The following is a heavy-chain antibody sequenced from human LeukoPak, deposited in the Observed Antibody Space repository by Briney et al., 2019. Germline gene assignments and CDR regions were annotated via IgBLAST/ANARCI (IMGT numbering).Heavy chain of an antibody. V-gene: IGHV4-30-4*08. CDR3: AREGTYYDFWSGYSEYYFDY. CDR2: IYYSGST. Sequence: SETLSLTCTVSGGSISSGDYYWSWIRQPPGKGLEWIGYIYYSGSTYYNPSLKSRVTISVDTSKNQFSLKLSSVTAADTAVCYCAREGTYYDFWSGYSEYYFDYWGQGTLVTVSS. CDR1: GGSISSGDYY. J-gene: IGHJ4*02. D-gene: IGHD3-3*01.